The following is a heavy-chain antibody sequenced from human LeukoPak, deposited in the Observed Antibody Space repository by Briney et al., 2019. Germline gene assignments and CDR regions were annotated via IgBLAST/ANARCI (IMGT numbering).Heavy chain of an antibody. CDR3: ASSRRYYYDSSGNDACDI. V-gene: IGHV1-2*02. CDR1: GYTFTGYY. Sequence: ASVKVSCKASGYTFTGYYMHWVRQAPGQGLEWMGWINPNSGGTNYAQKFQGRVTMTRDTSITTAYMELSRLRSDDTALYYCASSRRYYYDSSGNDACDIWGQGTMVTVSS. CDR2: INPNSGGT. J-gene: IGHJ3*02. D-gene: IGHD3-22*01.